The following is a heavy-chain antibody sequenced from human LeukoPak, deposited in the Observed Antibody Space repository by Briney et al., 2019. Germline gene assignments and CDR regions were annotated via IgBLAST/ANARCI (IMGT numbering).Heavy chain of an antibody. J-gene: IGHJ4*02. CDR2: IYYTGST. Sequence: SETLSLTCTVSGGSVSSGSYYWNWIRQPPGKGLEWIGDIYYTGSTNYNPFLKSRVTILIDRSNNQFSLKLSSVTAADTAVYYCARRLVGQTFDFWGQGTLVTVSS. V-gene: IGHV4-61*01. D-gene: IGHD3-10*01. CDR1: GGSVSSGSYY. CDR3: ARRLVGQTFDF.